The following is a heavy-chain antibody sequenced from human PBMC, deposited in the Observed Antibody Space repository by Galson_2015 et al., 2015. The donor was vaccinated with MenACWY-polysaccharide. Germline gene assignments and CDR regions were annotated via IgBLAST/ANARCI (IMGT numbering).Heavy chain of an antibody. CDR3: ARRRHVLLWFGELLSTTATFDI. Sequence: SETLSLTCTVSGGSISSSSYYWGWIRQPPGKGLEWIGSIYYSGSTYYNPSLKSRVTISVDTSKNQFSLKLSSVTAADTAVYYCARRRHVLLWFGELLSTTATFDIWGQGTMVTVSS. V-gene: IGHV4-39*01. J-gene: IGHJ3*02. CDR2: IYYSGST. D-gene: IGHD3-10*01. CDR1: GGSISSSSYY.